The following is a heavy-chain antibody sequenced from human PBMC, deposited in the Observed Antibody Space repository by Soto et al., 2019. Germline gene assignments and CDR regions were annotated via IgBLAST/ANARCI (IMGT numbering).Heavy chain of an antibody. Sequence: QVQLVESGGGVVQPGRSLRLSCAASGFMFSSYAMNWVRQAPGNGLEWVALISYDGTKNYYADSVKGRFTISRDNSKNTLYLQMNSLRGEDTAVYYCAREDHGGLLPGYYYYGMDVWGQGTTVTVSS. D-gene: IGHD3-16*01. CDR3: AREDHGGLLPGYYYYGMDV. J-gene: IGHJ6*02. CDR1: GFMFSSYA. CDR2: ISYDGTKN. V-gene: IGHV3-30-3*01.